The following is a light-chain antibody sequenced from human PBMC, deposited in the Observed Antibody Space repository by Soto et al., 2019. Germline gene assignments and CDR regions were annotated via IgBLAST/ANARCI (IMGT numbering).Light chain of an antibody. CDR2: DAS. CDR1: QTVYSY. J-gene: IGKJ5*01. V-gene: IGKV3-11*01. CDR3: QQHSNWPIT. Sequence: EIVLTQSPATLSLSPGERATLSCRASQTVYSYLIWYQQKPGQAPRLLISDASTRATGIPARFSGSGSGTDFTLTISSLEPEDFAVYYCQQHSNWPITFGQGTRLEIK.